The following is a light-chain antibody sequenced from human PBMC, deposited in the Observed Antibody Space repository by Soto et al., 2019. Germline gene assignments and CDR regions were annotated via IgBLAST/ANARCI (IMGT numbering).Light chain of an antibody. CDR3: QQYNNWPRT. J-gene: IGKJ2*01. CDR1: QSVSSN. Sequence: EIVMTQSPATLSVSPGERATLSCRDSQSVSSNLAWYQQKPGQAPRLLFYGASTRATGIPARFSGSGSGTEFTLTISSLQSEDFAVYYCQQYNNWPRTFGQGTKLEIK. V-gene: IGKV3-15*01. CDR2: GAS.